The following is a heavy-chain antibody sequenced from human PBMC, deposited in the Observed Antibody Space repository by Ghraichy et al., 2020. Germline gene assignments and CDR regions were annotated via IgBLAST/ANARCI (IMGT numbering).Heavy chain of an antibody. Sequence: SQTLSLTCTVSGGSISSSSYYWGWIRQPPGKGLEWIGSIYYSGSTYYNPSLKSRVTISVDTSKNQFSLKLSSVTAADTAVYYCARIKYSSGWYRSFDYWGQGTPVTVSS. J-gene: IGHJ4*02. CDR3: ARIKYSSGWYRSFDY. CDR1: GGSISSSSYY. D-gene: IGHD6-19*01. CDR2: IYYSGST. V-gene: IGHV4-39*01.